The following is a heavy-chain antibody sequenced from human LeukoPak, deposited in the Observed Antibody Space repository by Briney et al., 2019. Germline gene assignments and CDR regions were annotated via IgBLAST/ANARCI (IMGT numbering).Heavy chain of an antibody. V-gene: IGHV3-74*01. J-gene: IGHJ4*02. CDR2: INSDGSST. CDR1: GFTFNNYW. CDR3: VKDLTGTWSFDY. D-gene: IGHD3-9*01. Sequence: PGGSLRLSCAASGFTFNNYWMHWVRQAPGKGLVWVSRINSDGSSTIYADSVKGRFTISRDNSKNALYLQLTSLRLEDTALYYCVKDLTGTWSFDYWGQGTLVTVSS.